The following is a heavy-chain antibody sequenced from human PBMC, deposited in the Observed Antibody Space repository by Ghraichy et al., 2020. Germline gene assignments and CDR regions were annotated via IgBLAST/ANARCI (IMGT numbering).Heavy chain of an antibody. CDR3: ARETSSWYERWYFDL. J-gene: IGHJ2*01. V-gene: IGHV4-59*12. CDR1: GGSISSYY. CDR2: IYYSGST. D-gene: IGHD6-13*01. Sequence: SETLSLTCTVSGGSISSYYWSWIRQPPGKGLEWIGYIYYSGSTNYNPSLKSRVTISVDTSKNQFSLKLSSVTAADTAVYYCARETSSWYERWYFDLWGRGTLVTVSS.